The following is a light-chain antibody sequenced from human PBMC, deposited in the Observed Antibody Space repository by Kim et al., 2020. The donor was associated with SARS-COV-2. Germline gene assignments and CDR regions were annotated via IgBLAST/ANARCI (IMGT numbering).Light chain of an antibody. Sequence: MSPGERATLSCRASQSVSSNLAWYQQKPGQAPRLLIYRASTRATGIPARFSGSGSGTEFTLTISSLQSEDFAVYYCQQYNDWPQTFGQGTKVDIK. CDR2: RAS. V-gene: IGKV3-15*01. CDR1: QSVSSN. CDR3: QQYNDWPQT. J-gene: IGKJ1*01.